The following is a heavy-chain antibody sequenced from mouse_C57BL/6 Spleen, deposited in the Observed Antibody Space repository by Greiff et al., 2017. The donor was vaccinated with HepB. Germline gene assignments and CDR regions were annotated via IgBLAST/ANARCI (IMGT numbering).Heavy chain of an antibody. D-gene: IGHD1-1*01. CDR1: GYTFTDYY. CDR2: INPYNGGT. V-gene: IGHV1-19*01. J-gene: IGHJ4*01. Sequence: EVQLQQSGPVLVKPGASVKMSCKASGYTFTDYYMNWVKQSHGKSLEWIGVINPYNGGTSYNQKFKGKATLTVDKSYSTAYMELNSLTSEESAVYCCAREITTVEGSLDYSGQGTSVTVSS. CDR3: AREITTVEGSLDY.